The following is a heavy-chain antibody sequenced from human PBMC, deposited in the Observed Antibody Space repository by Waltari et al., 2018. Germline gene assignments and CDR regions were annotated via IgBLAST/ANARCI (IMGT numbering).Heavy chain of an antibody. V-gene: IGHV3-23*01. CDR2: ISGFGGRT. CDR1: GFTFSSYA. Sequence: EVQLLESWGGLVQPGGSLRLSCAASGFTFSSYAMSWVRQAPGKGLGWVSAISGFGGRTYYADSVKGRFTISRDNSKNTLYLQMNSLRAEDTAVYYCAKEGIAARPFDYWGQGTLVTVSS. D-gene: IGHD6-6*01. J-gene: IGHJ4*02. CDR3: AKEGIAARPFDY.